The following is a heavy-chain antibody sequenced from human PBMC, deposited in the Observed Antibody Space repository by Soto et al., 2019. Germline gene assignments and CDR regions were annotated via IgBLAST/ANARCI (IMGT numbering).Heavy chain of an antibody. Sequence: PSETLSLTCTVSGGSISSGDYYWSWIRQPPGKGLEWIGYIYYSGSTYYNPSLKSRVTISVDTSKNQFSLKLSSVTAADTAVYYCARGPVSYDFWSGYKYFQHWGQGTLVTVSS. CDR1: GGSISSGDYY. J-gene: IGHJ1*01. V-gene: IGHV4-30-4*01. D-gene: IGHD3-3*01. CDR3: ARGPVSYDFWSGYKYFQH. CDR2: IYYSGST.